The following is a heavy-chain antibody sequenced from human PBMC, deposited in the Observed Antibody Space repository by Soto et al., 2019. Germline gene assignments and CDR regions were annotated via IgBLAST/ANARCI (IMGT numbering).Heavy chain of an antibody. D-gene: IGHD3-22*01. CDR3: ARVRPTMTANWFDP. CDR2: ISAYNGNT. Sequence: ASVKVSCKASGYTFTSYGISWVRRAPGQGLEWMGWISAYNGNTNYAQKLQGRVTMTTDTSTSTAYMELRSLRSDDTAVYYCARVRPTMTANWFDPWGQGTLVTVSS. J-gene: IGHJ5*02. V-gene: IGHV1-18*01. CDR1: GYTFTSYG.